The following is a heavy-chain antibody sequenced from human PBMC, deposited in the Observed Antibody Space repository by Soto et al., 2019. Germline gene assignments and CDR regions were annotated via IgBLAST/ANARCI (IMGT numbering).Heavy chain of an antibody. CDR3: ARARYSSRWGTFDS. D-gene: IGHD6-19*01. V-gene: IGHV1-69*01. CDR1: GGSFSTNE. J-gene: IGHJ4*02. CDR2: IFPNVGTA. Sequence: QVHLEQSGAEVRKPGTSVTVSCKAYGGSFSTNEIDWVRQAPGQGLEWMGRIFPNVGTADYAQKFQGRLTIIADESTTTVYMDLSRLTSADTAVYFCARARYSSRWGTFDSGGQGTQVAVSS.